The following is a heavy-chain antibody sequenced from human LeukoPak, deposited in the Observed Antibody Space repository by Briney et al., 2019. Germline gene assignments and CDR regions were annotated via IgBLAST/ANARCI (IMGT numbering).Heavy chain of an antibody. CDR3: ARGRSAYYYGSGSRQYFQH. Sequence: SETLSLTCAVYGGPFRGFFWSWIRQAPGKGLEWTGEINHSGSPNYNPSLKSRVTISVDTSKNQFSLKLSSVTAADTAVYYCARGRSAYYYGSGSRQYFQHWGQGTLVTVSS. CDR2: INHSGSP. D-gene: IGHD3-10*01. CDR1: GGPFRGFF. J-gene: IGHJ1*01. V-gene: IGHV4-34*01.